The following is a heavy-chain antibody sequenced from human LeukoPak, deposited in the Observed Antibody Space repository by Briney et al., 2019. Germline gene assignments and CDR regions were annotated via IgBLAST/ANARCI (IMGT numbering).Heavy chain of an antibody. Sequence: ASVKVSCTASGYTFTSYGISWVRQAPGQGLEWMGWISAYNGNTNYAHKLQGRVTMTTDTSTSTAYMELRSLRSDDTAVYYCARFLCSYDSSGYYDYWGQGTLVTVSS. D-gene: IGHD3-22*01. J-gene: IGHJ4*02. V-gene: IGHV1-18*01. CDR2: ISAYNGNT. CDR3: ARFLCSYDSSGYYDY. CDR1: GYTFTSYG.